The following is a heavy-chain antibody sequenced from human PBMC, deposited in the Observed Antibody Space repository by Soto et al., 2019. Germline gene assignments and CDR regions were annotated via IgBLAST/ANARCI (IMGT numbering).Heavy chain of an antibody. CDR3: ARARPGRGNWWARRDYNVDV. J-gene: IGHJ6*02. D-gene: IGHD2-8*02. V-gene: IGHV4-39*07. Sequence: SETLSLTCTVSGVSMTSRRYYWGWIRQAPGKRPEWLGEINHSGTASYNPSLKSRATISLDTSKNQISLKLSSLTAADMAVYYCARARPGRGNWWARRDYNVDVWGQGTKVT. CDR2: INHSGTA. CDR1: GVSMTSRRYY.